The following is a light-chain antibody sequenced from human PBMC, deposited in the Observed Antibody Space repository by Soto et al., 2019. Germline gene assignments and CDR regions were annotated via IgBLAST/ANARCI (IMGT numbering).Light chain of an antibody. CDR1: SSDVGGYNY. Sequence: QSALTQPASVSGSPGQSITISCTGTSSDVGGYNYVSWYQQHPGKAPKLMIYDVSYRPSGVSNRFSGSKSGNTRSLTISGLQAEDEGDYYCSSYTSSSIVVFGGGTKLTVL. J-gene: IGLJ2*01. V-gene: IGLV2-14*01. CDR3: SSYTSSSIVV. CDR2: DVS.